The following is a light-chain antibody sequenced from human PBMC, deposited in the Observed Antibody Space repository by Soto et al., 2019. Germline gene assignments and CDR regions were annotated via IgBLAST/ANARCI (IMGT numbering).Light chain of an antibody. J-gene: IGKJ4*01. Sequence: EIVMTQSPATLSVSPGERATLSCRASQSVDINLAWYQQKPGQAPRLLIYAASTRATGMPARFSGSGSGTEFTLTISSLQSEDFAVYYCQQYNEWPLTFGGGTKVEIK. CDR3: QQYNEWPLT. CDR1: QSVDIN. CDR2: AAS. V-gene: IGKV3-15*01.